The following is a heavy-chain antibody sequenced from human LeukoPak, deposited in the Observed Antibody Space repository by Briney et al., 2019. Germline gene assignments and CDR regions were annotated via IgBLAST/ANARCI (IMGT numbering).Heavy chain of an antibody. V-gene: IGHV4-30-4*01. CDR1: GGSISSGDYY. Sequence: SETLSLTCTVSGGSISSGDYYWSWLRQPPGKGLEWIGYIYYSGSTYYHPSLKSRVTISVDTSNNQLSLTLSSVAAPDTAVYYCARVLGGWVAHCYFDLWGRGTLLTVPS. D-gene: IGHD2-15*01. CDR3: ARVLGGWVAHCYFDL. CDR2: IYYSGST. J-gene: IGHJ2*01.